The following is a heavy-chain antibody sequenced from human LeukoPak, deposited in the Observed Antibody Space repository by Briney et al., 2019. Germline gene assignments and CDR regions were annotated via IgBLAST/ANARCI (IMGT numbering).Heavy chain of an antibody. Sequence: GASVKVSCKASGGTFSSYAISWVRQAPGQGLEWMGGIIPIFGTANYAQKFQGRVTITADKSTSTAYMELSSLRAEDTAVYYCAKDPRRYSRTGGYFDYWGQGTLVTVSS. J-gene: IGHJ4*02. D-gene: IGHD6-13*01. CDR2: IIPIFGTA. V-gene: IGHV1-69*06. CDR3: AKDPRRYSRTGGYFDY. CDR1: GGTFSSYA.